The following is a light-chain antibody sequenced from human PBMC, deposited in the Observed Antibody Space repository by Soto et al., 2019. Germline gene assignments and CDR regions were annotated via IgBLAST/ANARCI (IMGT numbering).Light chain of an antibody. CDR2: SSE. Sequence: QLVLTQPPSASGTPGQRVSISCSGTSSNIGDNVVNWYQQVPGTAPKLLIYSSEMRPSGVPDRFSGSRSGSSASLAISGLQSEDEAEYYCATWDDNLDDWVFGGGTKLTVL. CDR3: ATWDDNLDDWV. J-gene: IGLJ3*02. CDR1: SSNIGDNV. V-gene: IGLV1-44*01.